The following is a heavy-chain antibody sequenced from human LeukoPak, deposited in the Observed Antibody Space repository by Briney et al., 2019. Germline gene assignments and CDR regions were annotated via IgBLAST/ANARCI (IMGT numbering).Heavy chain of an antibody. CDR2: IYYSGST. CDR3: ARGPLRWFYFDY. V-gene: IGHV4-59*01. J-gene: IGHJ4*02. Sequence: SETLSLTCTVSGGSISSYYWSWIRQPPGKGLEWIGYIYYSGSTNYNPSLKSRVTISVDTSKNQFSLKLSSVTAADTAVYDCARGPLRWFYFDYWGQGTMVTVSS. CDR1: GGSISSYY. D-gene: IGHD4-17*01.